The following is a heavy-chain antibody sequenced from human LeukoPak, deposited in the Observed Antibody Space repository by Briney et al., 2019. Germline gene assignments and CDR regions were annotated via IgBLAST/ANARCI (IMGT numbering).Heavy chain of an antibody. CDR2: ICGSGTTT. D-gene: IGHD1-14*01. V-gene: IGHV3-23*01. CDR1: GFTFSSYA. J-gene: IGHJ5*02. CDR3: AKDRVTAEDRPRFDP. Sequence: GGSLRLSCVASGFTFSSYAMSWVRQAPGKGLEWVSAICGSGTTTYYADSVKGQVTISREISKNTLHPQINSLKDEDTARYYCAKDRVTAEDRPRFDPWGQGTLVTVSS.